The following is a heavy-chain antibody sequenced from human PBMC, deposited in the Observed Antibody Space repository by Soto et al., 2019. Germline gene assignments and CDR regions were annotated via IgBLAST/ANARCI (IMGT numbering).Heavy chain of an antibody. Sequence: GGSLRLSCAASGFTFSTYAMGWVRQAPGKGLEWVSVVSSGGGTHYADSVKGRFTVSRDNSKNTLSLQMNSLRADDTAVYYCAKRRGAGGHFDCWGQGALVTVSS. D-gene: IGHD2-15*01. CDR1: GFTFSTYA. CDR3: AKRRGAGGHFDC. J-gene: IGHJ4*02. V-gene: IGHV3-23*01. CDR2: VSSGGGT.